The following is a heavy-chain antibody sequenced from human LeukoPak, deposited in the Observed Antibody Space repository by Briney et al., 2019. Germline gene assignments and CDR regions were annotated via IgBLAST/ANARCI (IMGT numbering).Heavy chain of an antibody. CDR3: ARALGYCSGGSCEPTWFAP. V-gene: IGHV4-4*07. CDR2: IYNSCST. D-gene: IGHD2-15*01. J-gene: IGHJ5*02. CDR1: SGSISSYY. Sequence: PSETLSLTCTVASGSISSYYWSWIRQPAGKRLEWIGRIYNSCSTTYNPSLKSRVTMSVDTSKNQFSLTLSSVTAADTAVYYCARALGYCSGGSCEPTWFAPWGQGTLVTVSS.